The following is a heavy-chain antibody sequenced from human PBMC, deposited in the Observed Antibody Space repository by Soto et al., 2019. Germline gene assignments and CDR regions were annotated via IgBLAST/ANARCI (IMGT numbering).Heavy chain of an antibody. CDR3: EGTASSGWHRD. CDR2: IIPIFGTA. V-gene: IGHV1-69*12. CDR1: GGTFSSYA. J-gene: IGHJ1*01. D-gene: IGHD6-19*01. Sequence: QVQLVQSGAEVKKPGSSVKVSCKASGGTFSSYAISWVRQAPGQGLEWMGGIIPIFGTANYAQKFQGRVKIPAEEPTSIAHMELSSLRSEDTAVYYCEGTASSGWHRDWGQGTLVTVSS.